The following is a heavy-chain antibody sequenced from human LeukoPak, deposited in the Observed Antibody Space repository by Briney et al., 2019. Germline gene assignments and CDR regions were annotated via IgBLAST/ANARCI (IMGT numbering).Heavy chain of an antibody. V-gene: IGHV1-2*04. CDR1: GYTFTGYC. CDR2: INPNSGGT. CDR3: ARRAGDYYYGMDV. D-gene: IGHD6-19*01. Sequence: GASVKVSCKASGYTFTGYCMHWVRQAPGQGLEWMGWINPNSGGTNYAQKFQGWVTMTRDTSISTAYMELSRLRSDDTAVYYCARRAGDYYYGMDVWGQGTTVTVSS. J-gene: IGHJ6*02.